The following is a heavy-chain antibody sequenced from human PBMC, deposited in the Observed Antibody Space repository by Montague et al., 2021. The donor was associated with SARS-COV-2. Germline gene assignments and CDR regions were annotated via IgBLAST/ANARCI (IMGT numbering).Heavy chain of an antibody. D-gene: IGHD6-19*01. Sequence: SLRLSCAASGFTFGDYAINLVRQAPVKGLEWVASISGDGATAYYAESVLVRFAISRDNSKNTVLLQMDSLRVKDAAVYYCAKALYSGGFFFESGSDFWGQGTLVTVSS. CDR1: GFTFGDYA. CDR2: ISGDGATA. V-gene: IGHV3-23*01. CDR3: AKALYSGGFFFESGSDF. J-gene: IGHJ4*02.